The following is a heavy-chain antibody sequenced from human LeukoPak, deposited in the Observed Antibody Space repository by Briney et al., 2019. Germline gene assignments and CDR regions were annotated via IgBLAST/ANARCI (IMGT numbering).Heavy chain of an antibody. CDR1: GFTVSTDH. D-gene: IGHD1-26*01. Sequence: PGGSLRLSCAASGFTVSTDHMSWVRQAPGKGLEWVEVSYSGGSRSYAESVKGRFTISRDNSQNTLYLQMNSLRAEDTAVYYCARVWELSFDYWGQGTLVTVSS. J-gene: IGHJ4*02. V-gene: IGHV3-53*01. CDR3: ARVWELSFDY. CDR2: SYSGGSR.